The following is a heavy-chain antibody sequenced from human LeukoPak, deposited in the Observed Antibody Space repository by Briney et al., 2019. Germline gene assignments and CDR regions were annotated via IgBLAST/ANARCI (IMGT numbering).Heavy chain of an antibody. D-gene: IGHD3-22*01. V-gene: IGHV1-2*02. J-gene: IGHJ3*02. Sequence: ASVKVSCKASGYTFTGYYMHWVRQAPGQGLEWMGWINPNSGGTNYAQKFQGRVTMTRDTSISTAYMELSRLRSDDTAVYYCARAPNYYDSSEEAFDIWGLGTMVTVSS. CDR3: ARAPNYYDSSEEAFDI. CDR2: INPNSGGT. CDR1: GYTFTGYY.